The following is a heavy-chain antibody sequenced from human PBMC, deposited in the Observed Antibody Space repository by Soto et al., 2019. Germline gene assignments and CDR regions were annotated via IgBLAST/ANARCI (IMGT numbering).Heavy chain of an antibody. Sequence: PSETLSLTCTVSGGSISSYYWSWIRQPPGKGLEWIGYIYYSGSTNYNPSLKSRVTISVDTSKNQFSLKLSSVTAAETAVYYCARSYSSSWGGVRFDPWGQGTLVTVSS. CDR3: ARSYSSSWGGVRFDP. CDR1: GGSISSYY. D-gene: IGHD6-13*01. V-gene: IGHV4-59*01. CDR2: IYYSGST. J-gene: IGHJ5*02.